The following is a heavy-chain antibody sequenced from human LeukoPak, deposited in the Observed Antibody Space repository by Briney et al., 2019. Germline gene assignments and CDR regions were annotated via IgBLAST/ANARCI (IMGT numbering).Heavy chain of an antibody. J-gene: IGHJ4*02. CDR1: GFTFSSYW. D-gene: IGHD4-23*01. CDR3: ARVGNAYYFDY. V-gene: IGHV3-74*01. CDR2: IDSDGSNT. Sequence: PGGSLRLSCAASGFTFSSYWMHWVRQAPGKGLVWVSRIDSDGSNTNYADSVKGRFTVSRDNSKNTLYLQMNSLRAEDTAVYYCARVGNAYYFDYWGQGTLVTVSS.